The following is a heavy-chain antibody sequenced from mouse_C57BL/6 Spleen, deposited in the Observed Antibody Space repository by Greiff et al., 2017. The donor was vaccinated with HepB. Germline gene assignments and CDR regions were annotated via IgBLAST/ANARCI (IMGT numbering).Heavy chain of an antibody. J-gene: IGHJ2*01. V-gene: IGHV1-82*01. Sequence: QVQLQQSGPELVKPGASVKISCKASGYAFSSSWMNWVKQRPGKGLEWIGRIYPGDGDTNYNGKFKGKATLTADKSSSTAYMQLSSLTAEGSAVYFCARWTTVVEYYFDYWGQGTTLTVSS. CDR2: IYPGDGDT. CDR3: ARWTTVVEYYFDY. CDR1: GYAFSSSW. D-gene: IGHD1-1*01.